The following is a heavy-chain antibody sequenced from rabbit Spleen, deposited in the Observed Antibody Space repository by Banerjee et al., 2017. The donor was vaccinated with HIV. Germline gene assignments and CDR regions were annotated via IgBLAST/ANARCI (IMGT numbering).Heavy chain of an antibody. V-gene: IGHV1S45*01. CDR2: INAVTGKA. CDR3: VRDQAGDADYGPYYLNL. D-gene: IGHD2-1*01. CDR1: GFDFSNKAV. J-gene: IGHJ4*01. Sequence: QEQLVESGGGLVQPEGSLTLTCSASGFDFSNKAVMCWVRQAPGKGLEWIACINAVTGKAVYASWAKGRFTFSKASSTTVTLQMTSLTAADTATYFCVRDQAGDADYGPYYLNLWGPGTLVTVS.